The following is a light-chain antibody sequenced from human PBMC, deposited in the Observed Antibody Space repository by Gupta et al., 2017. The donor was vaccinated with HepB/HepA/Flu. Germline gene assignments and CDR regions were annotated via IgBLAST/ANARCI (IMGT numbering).Light chain of an antibody. CDR1: SSDVGPSTF. Sequence: QSALTQPASVSGPPGQSVTISCTGTSSDVGPSTFVSWYQQHPGKGPKLMIFEDTQRPSGVSGRFSGSKSGNTASLTISGLQAEDEAEYYCCSYRGTTKFVFGTGTKVTV. J-gene: IGLJ1*01. CDR2: EDT. CDR3: CSYRGTTKFV. V-gene: IGLV2-23*01.